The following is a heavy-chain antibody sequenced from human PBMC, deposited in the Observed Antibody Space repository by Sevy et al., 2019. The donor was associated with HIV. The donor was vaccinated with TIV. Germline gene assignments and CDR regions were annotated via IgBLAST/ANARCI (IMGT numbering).Heavy chain of an antibody. Sequence: GGSLRLSCAASGFTFSSYWMSWVRQAPGKGLEWVANIKQDGSEKYYVYSVKGRFTISRDNAKNSLYLQMNSLRAEDTAVYYCARDEGYDDYGDYIPFDIWGQGTMVTVSS. D-gene: IGHD4-17*01. V-gene: IGHV3-7*03. J-gene: IGHJ3*02. CDR2: IKQDGSEK. CDR1: GFTFSSYW. CDR3: ARDEGYDDYGDYIPFDI.